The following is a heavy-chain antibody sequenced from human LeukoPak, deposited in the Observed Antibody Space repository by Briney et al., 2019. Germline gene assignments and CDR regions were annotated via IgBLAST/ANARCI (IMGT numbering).Heavy chain of an antibody. D-gene: IGHD4-17*01. Sequence: SETVSLTCAVYGGSFSGYYWSWIRQPPGKGLEWIGEINHSGSTNYNPSLKSRVTISVDTSKNQFSLKLSSVTAADTAVYYCARYQTIMTTVTSNYYYYGMDVWGQGTTVTVSS. CDR2: INHSGST. J-gene: IGHJ6*02. CDR1: GGSFSGYY. CDR3: ARYQTIMTTVTSNYYYYGMDV. V-gene: IGHV4-34*01.